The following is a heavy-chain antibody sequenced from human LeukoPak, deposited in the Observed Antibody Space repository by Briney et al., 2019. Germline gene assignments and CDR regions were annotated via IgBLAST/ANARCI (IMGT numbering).Heavy chain of an antibody. CDR1: GFTFSSYS. CDR2: ISSSSSYI. D-gene: IGHD6-13*01. V-gene: IGHV3-21*01. Sequence: PGGSLRLSCAASGFTFSSYSMNWVRQAPGKGLEWVSSISSSSSYIYYADSVKGRFTISRDNAKNSLYLQMNSLGAEDTAVYYCARAYAAGTRGDYWGQGTLVTVSS. CDR3: ARAYAAGTRGDY. J-gene: IGHJ4*02.